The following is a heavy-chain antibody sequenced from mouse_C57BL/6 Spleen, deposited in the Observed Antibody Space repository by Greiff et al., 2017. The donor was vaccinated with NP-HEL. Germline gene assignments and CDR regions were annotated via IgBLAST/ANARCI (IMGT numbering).Heavy chain of an antibody. CDR3: TLMITTVPHFDY. Sequence: VQLQQSGAELVRPGASVKLSCTASGFNIKDYYMHWVKQRPEQGLEWIGRIDPEDGDTEYAPKFQGKATMTADTSSNTAYLQLSSLTSEDTAVYYCTLMITTVPHFDYWGQGTTLTVSS. V-gene: IGHV14-1*01. D-gene: IGHD1-1*01. CDR1: GFNIKDYY. J-gene: IGHJ2*01. CDR2: IDPEDGDT.